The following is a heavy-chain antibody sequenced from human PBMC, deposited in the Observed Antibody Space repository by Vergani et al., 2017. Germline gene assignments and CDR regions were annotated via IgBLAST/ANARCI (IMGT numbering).Heavy chain of an antibody. CDR1: GASVNSYY. Sequence: QVQLQESGPGLVKPSDTLSLTCTVSGASVNSYYWSWIRQPPGKGLEWMGYVSFRGDTLYDPSVKGRMTISLNTSSNQFSLYLTSVTAADTAVYYCARSRIYYGAGSPDYWGQGTLVTVSS. CDR2: VSFRGDT. CDR3: ARSRIYYGAGSPDY. J-gene: IGHJ4*02. D-gene: IGHD3-10*01. V-gene: IGHV4-59*02.